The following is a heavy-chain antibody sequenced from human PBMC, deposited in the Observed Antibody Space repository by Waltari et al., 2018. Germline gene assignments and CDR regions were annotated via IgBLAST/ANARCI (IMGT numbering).Heavy chain of an antibody. CDR2: IKSQNDGGTT. V-gene: IGHV3-15*01. D-gene: IGHD7-27*01. J-gene: IGHJ4*01. CDR3: TTLDAPWGG. Sequence: EVHLAASGGGVAQPGGSLRLSCTVSGFVFTAAWLTWVRQAPGKGLEWVGRIKSQNDGGTTDFAVSVRGRFSISRDDSQNMVFLQMNSLRVEDTALYYCTTLDAPWGGWGHGTLVTVSS. CDR1: GFVFTAAW.